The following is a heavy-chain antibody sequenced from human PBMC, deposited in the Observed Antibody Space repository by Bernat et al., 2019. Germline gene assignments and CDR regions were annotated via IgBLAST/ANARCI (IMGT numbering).Heavy chain of an antibody. Sequence: EVQLVESGGGLVQPGGSLRLSCVAYGFNFNSCWMNWIRQAPGKGLEWVAIIKKDGSENHYVDSVKGRFTISRDNAKNALYLQMNSLRADDTAKYYCAPRLRSGWVCGPWGQGTQVTVSS. J-gene: IGHJ5*02. D-gene: IGHD3-10*01. CDR2: IKKDGSEN. V-gene: IGHV3-7*03. CDR1: GFNFNSCW. CDR3: APRLRSGWVCGP.